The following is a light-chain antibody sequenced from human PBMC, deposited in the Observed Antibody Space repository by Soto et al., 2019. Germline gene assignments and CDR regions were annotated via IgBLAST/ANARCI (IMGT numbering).Light chain of an antibody. CDR3: QEYNTYRWT. CDR1: QSISTW. Sequence: DIQMTQSPSTLSASVGDRVTITCRASQSISTWLAWYQQKPGKAPKLLVYDASSLQGGVPSRFSGSGSGTEFTLTISSLQPDDFATYYCQEYNTYRWTFGQGTKV. J-gene: IGKJ1*01. V-gene: IGKV1-5*01. CDR2: DAS.